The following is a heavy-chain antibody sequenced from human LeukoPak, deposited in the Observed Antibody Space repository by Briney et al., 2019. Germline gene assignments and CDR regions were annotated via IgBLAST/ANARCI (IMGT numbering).Heavy chain of an antibody. CDR1: GFTFRNYA. Sequence: GGSLRLSCAASGFTFRNYAMSWVRQAPGKGLEWVSSISGSSRFIYYADSVRGRFTISRDSAKNSLDLQMSSLRAEDTAVYYCARGAGVRPLDYWGQGTLVTVSS. J-gene: IGHJ4*02. CDR3: ARGAGVRPLDY. V-gene: IGHV3-21*01. D-gene: IGHD1-14*01. CDR2: ISGSSRFI.